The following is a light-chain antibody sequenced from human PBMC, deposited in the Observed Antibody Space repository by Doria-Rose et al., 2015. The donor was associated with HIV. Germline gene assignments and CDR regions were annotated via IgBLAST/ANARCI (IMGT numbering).Light chain of an antibody. V-gene: IGKV1-33*01. CDR2: DAS. CDR1: QDISND. Sequence: SAPVGDRLTITCQASQDISNDLNWYQQKPGKAPKLLIYDASNLERGVPSRFSGSGYGTDFTFTISSLQPEDIATYYWQQYDDLPYNFGQGTNLEIK. CDR3: QQYDDLPYN. J-gene: IGKJ2*01.